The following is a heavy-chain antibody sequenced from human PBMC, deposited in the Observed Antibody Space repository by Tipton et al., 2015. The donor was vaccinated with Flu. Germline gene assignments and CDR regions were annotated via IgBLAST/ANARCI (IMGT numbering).Heavy chain of an antibody. CDR2: INHSGST. J-gene: IGHJ4*02. CDR1: GGSFSGYY. Sequence: TLSLTCAVYGGSFSGYYWSWIRQPPGKGLEWIGEINHSGSTNYNPSLKSRVTISVDTSKNQFSLKLSSVTAADTAVYYCARAPRSGYYYDYWGQGTLVTVSS. V-gene: IGHV4-34*01. CDR3: ARAPRSGYYYDY. D-gene: IGHD3-22*01.